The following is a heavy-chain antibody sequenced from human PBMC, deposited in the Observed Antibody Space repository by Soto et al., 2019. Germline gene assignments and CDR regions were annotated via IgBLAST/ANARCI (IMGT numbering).Heavy chain of an antibody. CDR1: GFSLSDYW. CDR2: ISGSGGST. V-gene: IGHV3-23*01. D-gene: IGHD3-10*01. Sequence: GGSLRLSCAASGFSLSDYWMHWVRQVPGKGLLWVSRISGSGGSTYYADSVKGRFTISRDNSKNTLYLQMNSLRAEDTAVYYCAKSEILWFGELLYPNAFDYWGQGTLVTVSS. CDR3: AKSEILWFGELLYPNAFDY. J-gene: IGHJ4*02.